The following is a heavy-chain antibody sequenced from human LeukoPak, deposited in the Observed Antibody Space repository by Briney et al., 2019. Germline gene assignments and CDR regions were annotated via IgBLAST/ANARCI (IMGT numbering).Heavy chain of an antibody. CDR2: TRNKANNYAT. CDR3: AKEKLTAPYYGMDV. J-gene: IGHJ6*02. CDR1: GYPFSDHY. D-gene: IGHD5-24*01. V-gene: IGHV3-72*01. Sequence: GGSLRLSCAVSGYPFSDHYIDWVRQAPGKGLEWVGQTRNKANNYATEYAASIKGRFIISRDDSRNSVYLQMNSLKTEDTAVYYCAKEKLTAPYYGMDVWGQGTTVTVSS.